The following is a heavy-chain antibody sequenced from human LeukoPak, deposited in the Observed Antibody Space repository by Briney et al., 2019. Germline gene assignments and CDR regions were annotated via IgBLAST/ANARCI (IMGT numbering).Heavy chain of an antibody. D-gene: IGHD1-26*01. CDR3: ARTWEGAFDI. J-gene: IGHJ3*02. CDR2: IYYSGST. V-gene: IGHV4-59*01. Sequence: SETLSLTCTVSGGSISSYYWSWIRQPPGKGLEWIGYIYYSGSTNYNPSLKNRVTISVDTSKNQFSLKLSSVTAADTAVYYCARTWEGAFDIWGQGTMVTVSS. CDR1: GGSISSYY.